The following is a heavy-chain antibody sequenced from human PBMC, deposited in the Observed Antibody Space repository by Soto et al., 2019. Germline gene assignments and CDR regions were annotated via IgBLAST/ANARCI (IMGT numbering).Heavy chain of an antibody. Sequence: SGTLSVTCTVSGGSISSGDYYWSWIRQPPGKGLEWIGHRYYSESTYYNPSLKSRVSISLDTSKNKFSLKLSFVTAADTAMYYCARTKCSGGSCYSWSLDYWGQGTPVTVYS. CDR2: RYYSEST. CDR3: ARTKCSGGSCYSWSLDY. D-gene: IGHD2-15*01. V-gene: IGHV4-30-4*01. CDR1: GGSISSGDYY. J-gene: IGHJ4*02.